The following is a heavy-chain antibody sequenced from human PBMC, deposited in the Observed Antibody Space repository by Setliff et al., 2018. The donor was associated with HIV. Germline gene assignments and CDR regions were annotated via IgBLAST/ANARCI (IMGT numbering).Heavy chain of an antibody. CDR3: VRGVTRDISGYYRDEYFQH. CDR1: GYTFTSYY. V-gene: IGHV1-46*01. CDR2: INPSGGST. D-gene: IGHD3-22*01. Sequence: ASVKVSCKASGYTFTSYYMHWVRQAPGQGLEWMGIINPSGGSTNYPQKFQGRVTMTRDTSTSTVYMELNTLKSEDTAVYYCVRGVTRDISGYYRDEYFQHWGQGTPVTVSS. J-gene: IGHJ1*01.